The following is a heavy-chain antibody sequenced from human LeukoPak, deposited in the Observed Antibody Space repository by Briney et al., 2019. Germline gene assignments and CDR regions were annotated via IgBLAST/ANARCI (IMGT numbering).Heavy chain of an antibody. CDR2: IYPGDSDT. D-gene: IGHD2-2*01. J-gene: IGHJ4*02. Sequence: GESLKISCKGSGYSFSTYWIGWVRQIPGKGLEWMGIIYPGDSDTRYSPSFQGQVTISADKSISTAYLQWSSLKASDTAMYYCARRSGLDSSPYYFDYWGQGTLVTVSS. V-gene: IGHV5-51*01. CDR1: GYSFSTYW. CDR3: ARRSGLDSSPYYFDY.